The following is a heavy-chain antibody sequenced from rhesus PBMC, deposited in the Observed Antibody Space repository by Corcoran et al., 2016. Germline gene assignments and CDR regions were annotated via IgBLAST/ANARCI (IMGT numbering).Heavy chain of an antibody. Sequence: QVQLQESGPGLVKPSETLSLTCAVSGYSISSGYYWGGIHQPQGKGLEWIGSIYGSGGSNYLNPSLKSRVTLSVDTSKNQFSLKLSSVTAADTAVYYCARVGSSWSEWDTVGTEWYFDLWGPGTPITISS. CDR3: ARVGSSWSEWDTVGTEWYFDL. CDR2: IYGSGGSN. J-gene: IGHJ2*01. D-gene: IGHD5-42*01. CDR1: GYSISSGYY. V-gene: IGHV4S14*01.